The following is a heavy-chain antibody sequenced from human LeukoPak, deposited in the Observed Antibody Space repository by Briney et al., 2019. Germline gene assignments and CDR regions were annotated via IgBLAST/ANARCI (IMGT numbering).Heavy chain of an antibody. V-gene: IGHV3-43*02. CDR2: ISADGSSA. J-gene: IGHJ4*02. CDR3: AKESGKFDY. CDR1: GLNFGESA. Sequence: SGGSLRLSCVASGLNFGESAMHWVRQAPGKGLEWVSLISADGSSAFSADSVKGRFSISRDNSKNSLYLQMGSLRSEDTAMYYCAKESGKFDYWGQGTLVVVSS.